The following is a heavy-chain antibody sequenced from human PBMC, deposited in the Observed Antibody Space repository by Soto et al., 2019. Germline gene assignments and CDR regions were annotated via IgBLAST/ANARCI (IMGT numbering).Heavy chain of an antibody. J-gene: IGHJ4*02. CDR1: GASITSTTYF. CDR3: AKNLPRTGRFDY. V-gene: IGHV4-39*01. CDR2: XCXXXXX. Sequence: SETLSLTCSLSGASITSTTYFWAWIRKTPGKRLEWVXXXCXXXXXXXXXXXXXXATISVDRPRNQFSLEVKSVTAADTAVYYCAKNLPRTGRFDYWGQGTVVTVSS.